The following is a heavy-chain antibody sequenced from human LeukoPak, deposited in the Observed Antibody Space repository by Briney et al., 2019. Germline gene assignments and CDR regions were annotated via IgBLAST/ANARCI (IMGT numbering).Heavy chain of an antibody. CDR1: GGSISGTTSY. V-gene: IGHV4-39*01. D-gene: IGHD3-10*01. CDR3: ATLLSAPRDY. Sequence: SETLSLTCTVSGGSISGTTSYWGWIPQPPGKGLQWIGSIYYSGNTYYNPSLKSRVTISVDTSKNQFSLTLNSVTAADTAVYYCATLLSAPRDYWGQGILVTVSS. CDR2: IYYSGNT. J-gene: IGHJ4*02.